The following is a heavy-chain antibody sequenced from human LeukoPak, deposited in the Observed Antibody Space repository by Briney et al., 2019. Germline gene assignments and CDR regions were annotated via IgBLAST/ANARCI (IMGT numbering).Heavy chain of an antibody. CDR1: GGTFISYA. J-gene: IGHJ4*02. V-gene: IGHV1-69*13. CDR3: ARAAEYSNYYY. D-gene: IGHD4-11*01. CDR2: IIPIFGTA. Sequence: GASVKVSCKASGGTFISYANSWVRQAPGQVLEWMGGIIPIFGTANYAQKFQGRVTITADESTSTAYMELSSLRSEDTAVYYCARAAEYSNYYYWGQGTLVTVSS.